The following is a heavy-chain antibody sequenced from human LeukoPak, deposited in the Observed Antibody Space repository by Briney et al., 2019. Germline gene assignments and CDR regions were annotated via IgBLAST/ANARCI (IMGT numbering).Heavy chain of an antibody. CDR2: INPSGGST. V-gene: IGHV1-46*01. Sequence: GASVKVSCKASGYTFTSYYMHWVRQAPGQGLEWMGIINPSGGSTSYAQKFQGRVTMTRGTSTSTVYMELSSLRSEDTAVYYCARVLTYYDILTGYSTYYFDYWGQGTLVTVSS. CDR3: ARVLTYYDILTGYSTYYFDY. CDR1: GYTFTSYY. J-gene: IGHJ4*02. D-gene: IGHD3-9*01.